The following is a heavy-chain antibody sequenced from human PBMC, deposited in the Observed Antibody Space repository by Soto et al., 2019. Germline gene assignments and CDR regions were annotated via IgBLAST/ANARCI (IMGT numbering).Heavy chain of an antibody. J-gene: IGHJ5*02. D-gene: IGHD5-12*01. CDR3: AREAGGYRPFDP. CDR1: GFTFSSYA. Sequence: QVQLVESGGGVVQPGRSLRLSCAASGFTFSSYAMHWVRQAPGKGLEWVAVISYDGSNKYYADSVKGRFTISRDNSKNTLYLQMNSLRAEDTTVYYCAREAGGYRPFDPCGQGTLVTVSS. CDR2: ISYDGSNK. V-gene: IGHV3-30-3*01.